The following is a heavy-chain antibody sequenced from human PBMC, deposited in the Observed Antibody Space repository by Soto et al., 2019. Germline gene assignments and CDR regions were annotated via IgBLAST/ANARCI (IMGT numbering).Heavy chain of an antibody. D-gene: IGHD3-10*01. CDR1: GFTFNTYP. CDR2: ISSTAGRTS. J-gene: IGHJ6*02. CDR3: AKGVLSFHYGMEV. V-gene: IGHV3-23*01. Sequence: GSLRLSCATSGFTFNTYPMTWVRQAPGKGLEWVSSISSTAGRTSSYADSVKGRFAISRDFSDNTVYLQMNNLRVDDTAVYFCAKGVLSFHYGMEVWGQGTTVTVSS.